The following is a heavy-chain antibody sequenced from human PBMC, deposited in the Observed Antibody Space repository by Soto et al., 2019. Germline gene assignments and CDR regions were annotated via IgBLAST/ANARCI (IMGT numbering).Heavy chain of an antibody. Sequence: QIQLVQSGAEVKKPGASVKVSCKASGYNFFDYGVSWVRQAPGQGLEWMGWVSPKSGNTDYARKVQSRVTMTTDTSTRTAYMELRGMRSDATAVYYCASGRTVSSIGPLLVWGQGTLVSVSS. CDR2: VSPKSGNT. CDR3: ASGRTVSSIGPLLV. CDR1: GYNFFDYG. V-gene: IGHV1-18*01. D-gene: IGHD1-1*01. J-gene: IGHJ1*01.